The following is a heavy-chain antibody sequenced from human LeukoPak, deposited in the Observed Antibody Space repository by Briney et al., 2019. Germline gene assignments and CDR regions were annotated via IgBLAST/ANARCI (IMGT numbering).Heavy chain of an antibody. V-gene: IGHV4-39*07. D-gene: IGHD1-26*01. CDR3: ARRRDRTGSYVDY. CDR2: IYHSGST. Sequence: SETLSLTCTVSGSSISSSSYYWGWIRQPPGKGLEWIGSIYHSGSTYYNPSLKSRVTISVDTSKNQFSLKLSSVTAADTAVYYCARRRDRTGSYVDYWGQGTLVTVSS. CDR1: GSSISSSSYY. J-gene: IGHJ4*02.